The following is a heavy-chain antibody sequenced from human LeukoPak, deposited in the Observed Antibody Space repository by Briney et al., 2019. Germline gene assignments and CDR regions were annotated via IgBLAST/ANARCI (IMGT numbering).Heavy chain of an antibody. CDR2: ISAYNGNT. D-gene: IGHD6-19*01. CDR3: AREGRHGQWLVQGGYYFDY. V-gene: IGHV1-18*04. J-gene: IGHJ4*02. Sequence: ASVKVSCKASGYTFTSYGISWVRQAPGQGLEWMGWISAYNGNTNYAQKLQGRVTMTTDTSTSTAYMELRSLRSDDTAVYYCAREGRHGQWLVQGGYYFDYWGQGTLVTVSS. CDR1: GYTFTSYG.